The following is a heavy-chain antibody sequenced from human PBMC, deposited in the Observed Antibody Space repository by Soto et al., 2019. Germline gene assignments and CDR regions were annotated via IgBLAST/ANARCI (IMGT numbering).Heavy chain of an antibody. CDR3: ARDQPAIVAGYDRGDFDY. J-gene: IGHJ4*02. D-gene: IGHD5-12*01. CDR1: GFTFSSYG. V-gene: IGHV3-33*01. CDR2: IWYDGSNK. Sequence: GGSLRLSCAASGFTFSSYGMHWVRQAPGKGLEWVAVIWYDGSNKYYADSVKGRFTISGDNSKKTLYLQMNSLRAEDTVVYYCARDQPAIVAGYDRGDFDYWGQGTLVTVSS.